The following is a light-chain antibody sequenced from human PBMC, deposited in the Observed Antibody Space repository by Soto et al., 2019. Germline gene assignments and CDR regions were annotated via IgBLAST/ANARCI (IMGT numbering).Light chain of an antibody. CDR1: QSLALTNGNTY. V-gene: IGKV2-24*01. J-gene: IGKJ4*01. CDR3: IEAREFPIT. CDR2: QVS. Sequence: DIVLKQTPLSSPVTLGQPASISCRSSQSLALTNGNTYLSWLQQRPGHPPRLLIYQVSNRFSGVPDRCSGSGAGTDFTLKISRVEAEDVGIYYCIEAREFPITFGGGTKVEIK.